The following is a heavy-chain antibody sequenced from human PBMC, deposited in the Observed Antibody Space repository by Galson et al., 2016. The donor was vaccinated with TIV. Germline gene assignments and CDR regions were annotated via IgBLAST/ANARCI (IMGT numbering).Heavy chain of an antibody. Sequence: ETLSLTCTVSGASVSNGNYYWTWIRQSPGKGLECMGYIFSSGSTKYNPSLKSRVTISADTSKNQFSLKLSSVTAADTAVYYCTRDSWTSGYNSAWEAFDFWGQGTMVTVSS. V-gene: IGHV4-61*01. CDR2: IFSSGST. CDR1: GASVSNGNYY. J-gene: IGHJ3*01. CDR3: TRDSWTSGYNSAWEAFDF. D-gene: IGHD6-19*01.